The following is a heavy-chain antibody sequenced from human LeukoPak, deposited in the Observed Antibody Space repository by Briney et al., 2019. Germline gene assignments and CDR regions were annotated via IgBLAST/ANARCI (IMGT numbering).Heavy chain of an antibody. CDR2: ISGSGDNT. CDR1: GFTFSNYG. Sequence: GGSLRLSCAASGFTFSNYGMNWVRQGPRKGLEWVPAISGSGDNTYYADSVKGRFTISRDNSKNTLYLQMNSLRAEDTAVYYCAKERGKYHPFDYWGQGTLVTVSS. D-gene: IGHD2-2*01. CDR3: AKERGKYHPFDY. V-gene: IGHV3-23*01. J-gene: IGHJ4*02.